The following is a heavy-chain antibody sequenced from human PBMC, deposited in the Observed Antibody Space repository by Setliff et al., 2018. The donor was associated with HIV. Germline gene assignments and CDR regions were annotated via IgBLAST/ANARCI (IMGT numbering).Heavy chain of an antibody. CDR1: GGFISSSSYY. V-gene: IGHV4-39*01. Sequence: SETLSLTCTVSGGFISSSSYYWGWIRQPPGKGLEWIGSIFNDGRTYYNPSLKSRITIPMDTSTNQFSLKLASVTAADTAFYYCARHRSYPRVYFDHWGLGTLVTVSS. CDR2: IFNDGRT. J-gene: IGHJ4*02. CDR3: ARHRSYPRVYFDH. D-gene: IGHD2-21*01.